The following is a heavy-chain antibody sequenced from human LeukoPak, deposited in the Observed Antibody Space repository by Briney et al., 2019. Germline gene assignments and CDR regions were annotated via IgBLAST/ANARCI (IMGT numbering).Heavy chain of an antibody. J-gene: IGHJ4*02. CDR2: INPNNGGT. Sequence: ASMKVSCKASGYTFTGYYMHWVRHAPGQVLEWMGWINPNNGGTNYAQKFRGRVTMTRDTSISTAYMELSRLRSDDTAVYYCARGGEWLFHFDYWGQGTLVTVSS. CDR1: GYTFTGYY. V-gene: IGHV1-2*02. D-gene: IGHD3-3*01. CDR3: ARGGEWLFHFDY.